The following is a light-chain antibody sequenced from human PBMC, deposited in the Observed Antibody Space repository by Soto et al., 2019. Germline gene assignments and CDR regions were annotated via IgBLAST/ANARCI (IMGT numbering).Light chain of an antibody. CDR2: GAS. V-gene: IGKV3-11*01. CDR3: LQRSDWRT. Sequence: EIVLTQSPGTLSLSPGERVTLSCRASQSVDINLAWYQQKPGQAPRLLIYGASSRATGIPDRFSGSGSGTDFTLTISRLEPEDFAVYYCLQRSDWRTFGRGTKVDIK. CDR1: QSVDIN. J-gene: IGKJ1*01.